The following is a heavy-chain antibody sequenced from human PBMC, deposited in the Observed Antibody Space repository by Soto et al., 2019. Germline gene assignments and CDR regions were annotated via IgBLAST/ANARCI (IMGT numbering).Heavy chain of an antibody. J-gene: IGHJ5*02. D-gene: IGHD3-10*01. V-gene: IGHV1-8*01. Sequence: QVQLVQSGAEVKKPGASVKVSCKASGYTFTSYDINWVRQATGQGLEWMGWMNPNSGNTGYAQKFQGRVTMTRDNSISTAYMELSSLTSENTAVYYCARSRRAGFNWFDPWGQGTLVTVSS. CDR3: ARSRRAGFNWFDP. CDR2: MNPNSGNT. CDR1: GYTFTSYD.